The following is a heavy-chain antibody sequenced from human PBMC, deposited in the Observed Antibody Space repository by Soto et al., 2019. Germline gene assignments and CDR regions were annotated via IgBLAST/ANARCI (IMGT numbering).Heavy chain of an antibody. CDR1: GGSFSGYY. Sequence: SETLSLTCAVYGGSFSGYYWSWIRQPPGKGLEWIGEINHSGSTNYNPSLKSRVTISVDTSKNQFSLKLSSVTAADTAVYYCARGRVYYYDSSGYWYYFDYWGQGTLVTVSS. J-gene: IGHJ4*02. D-gene: IGHD3-22*01. V-gene: IGHV4-34*01. CDR2: INHSGST. CDR3: ARGRVYYYDSSGYWYYFDY.